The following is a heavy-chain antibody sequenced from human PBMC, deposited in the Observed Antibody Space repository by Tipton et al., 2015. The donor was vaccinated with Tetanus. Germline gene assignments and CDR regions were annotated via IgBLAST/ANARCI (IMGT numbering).Heavy chain of an antibody. Sequence: VQLVQSGGGAVKPGGSLRLSCATSGFPLHSYHMAWVRQAPGKGLEWISYIGDAKTVIQYADSVKGRFTVSRDNAENSLFLQMTSLRDEDTALYFCARVIRRSMIGYGVFDSWGQGTLVAVSS. CDR1: GFPLHSYH. CDR3: ARVIRRSMIGYGVFDS. D-gene: IGHD4-17*01. J-gene: IGHJ4*02. CDR2: IGDAKTVI. V-gene: IGHV3-48*02.